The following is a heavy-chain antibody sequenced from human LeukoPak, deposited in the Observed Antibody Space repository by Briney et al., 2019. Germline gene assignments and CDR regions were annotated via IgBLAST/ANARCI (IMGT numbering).Heavy chain of an antibody. CDR2: INHSGST. V-gene: IGHV4-34*01. J-gene: IGHJ4*02. Sequence: SETLSLTCAVYGGSFSGYYWSWIRQPPGKGLEWIGEINHSGSTNYHPSLESRVTISVDTSKNQFSLELSSVTAADTAVYYCARYCSSTSCYGNDYWGQGTLVTVSS. D-gene: IGHD2-2*01. CDR3: ARYCSSTSCYGNDY. CDR1: GGSFSGYY.